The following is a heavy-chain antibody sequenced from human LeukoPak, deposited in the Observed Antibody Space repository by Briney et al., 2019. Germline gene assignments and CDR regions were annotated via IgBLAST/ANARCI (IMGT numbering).Heavy chain of an antibody. D-gene: IGHD5-12*01. CDR3: ARVGTGYDYDYYGMDL. CDR1: GFTVSCKY. V-gene: IGHV3-66*02. Sequence: GGSLTLSCAASGFTVSCKYMSWLGQAPGKGLEWVSGIYSGGSTYYADSVKGRFTISRDNSKNTLYLQMNSLRAEDTAVYDCARVGTGYDYDYYGMDLWGQGTTVPVSS. J-gene: IGHJ6*02. CDR2: IYSGGST.